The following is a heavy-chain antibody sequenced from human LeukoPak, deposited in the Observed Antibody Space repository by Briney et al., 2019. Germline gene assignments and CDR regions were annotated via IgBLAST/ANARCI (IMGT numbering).Heavy chain of an antibody. V-gene: IGHV1-46*01. CDR2: VNPTGGST. CDR1: GYTFTTNY. Sequence: RASVKVSCKASGYTFTTNYMHWVRQAPGQGLEWMGIVNPTGGSTTYAQKFQGRVTMTRDTSTSTVYMELSSLRSEDTAVYYCAREASGVNGFDYWGQGTLVTVSS. J-gene: IGHJ4*02. CDR3: AREASGVNGFDY. D-gene: IGHD3-10*01.